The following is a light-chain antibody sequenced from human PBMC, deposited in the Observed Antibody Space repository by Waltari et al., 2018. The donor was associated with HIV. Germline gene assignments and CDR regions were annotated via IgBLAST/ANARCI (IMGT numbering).Light chain of an antibody. CDR2: DAS. CDR1: QRFSRSY. V-gene: IGKV3-20*01. Sequence: VLTQSPGTLSLSPGERATLSCRASQRFSRSYLAWYQQKPGQAPRPLIYDASSRATGIPDRFGGSGSGTDFTLTISRLEPEDSAVYYCQQYGTLYTFGQGTKLEIK. J-gene: IGKJ2*01. CDR3: QQYGTLYT.